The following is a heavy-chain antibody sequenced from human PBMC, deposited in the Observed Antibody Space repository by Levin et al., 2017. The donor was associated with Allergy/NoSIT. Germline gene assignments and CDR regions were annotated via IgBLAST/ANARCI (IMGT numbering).Heavy chain of an antibody. CDR2: ISSSGSTI. V-gene: IGHV3-11*01. CDR1: GFTFSDYY. D-gene: IGHD5-24*01. Sequence: SCAASGFTFSDYYMSWIRQAPGKGLEWVSYISSSGSTIYYADSVKGRFTISRDNAKNSLYLQMNSLRAEDTAVYYCARELRWLQRLGRYFDLWGRGTLVTVSS. J-gene: IGHJ2*01. CDR3: ARELRWLQRLGRYFDL.